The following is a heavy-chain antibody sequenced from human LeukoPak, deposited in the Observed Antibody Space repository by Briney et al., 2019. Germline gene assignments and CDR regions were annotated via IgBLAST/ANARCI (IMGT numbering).Heavy chain of an antibody. J-gene: IGHJ3*02. V-gene: IGHV1-58*02. CDR2: IVVGSGNT. CDR1: GFTFTSSA. CDR3: AARIAAAGTNAFDI. D-gene: IGHD6-13*01. Sequence: ASVKVSCKASGFTFTSSAMQWVRQARGQRLEWIGWIVVGSGNTNYAQKFQERVTITRDMSTSTAYMELSSLRSEDTAVYYCAARIAAAGTNAFDIWGQGTMVTVSS.